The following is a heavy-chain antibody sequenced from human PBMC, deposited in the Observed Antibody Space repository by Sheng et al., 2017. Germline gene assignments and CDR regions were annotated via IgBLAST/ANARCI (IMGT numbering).Heavy chain of an antibody. CDR2: IYYSGST. CDR1: GGSISSYY. J-gene: IGHJ4*02. CDR3: ARSGIAARPRYFDY. V-gene: IGHV4-59*01. Sequence: QVQLQESGPGLVKPSETLSLTCTVSGGSISSYYWSWIRQPPGKGLEWIGYIYYSGSTNYNPSLKSRVTISVDTSKNQFSLKLSSVTAADTAVYYCARSGIAARPRYFDYWGQGTLVTVSS. D-gene: IGHD6-6*01.